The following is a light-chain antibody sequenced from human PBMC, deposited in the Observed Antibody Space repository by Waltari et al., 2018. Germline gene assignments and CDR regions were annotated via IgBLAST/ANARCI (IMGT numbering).Light chain of an antibody. CDR3: QQYNYSPLT. J-gene: IGKJ4*01. CDR1: QSVSNTY. CDR2: GAS. V-gene: IGKV3-20*01. Sequence: IVLTQSPGTLSLSPGKRATLSCRASQSVSNTYLAWYQRKPGQAPRLLIYGASSRATGIPDRFSGSGSGTEFTLTINALEPEDSAVYFCQQYNYSPLTFGGGTRVEIK.